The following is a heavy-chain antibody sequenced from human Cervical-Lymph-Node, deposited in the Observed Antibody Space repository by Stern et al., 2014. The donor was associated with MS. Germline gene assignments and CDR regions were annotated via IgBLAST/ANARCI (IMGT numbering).Heavy chain of an antibody. D-gene: IGHD3-3*01. CDR3: AHLVTGLWSGYYNFDY. Sequence: QVTLRESGPTLVKPTQTLTLTCTFSGFSLSTSGVGVGWIRQPPGKALEWLAPIYWDDDERYSPSLKSRLTITKDTSKNQVVLTMTNVEPADTATYYCAHLVTGLWSGYYNFDYWGQGSLVTVSS. CDR2: IYWDDDE. CDR1: GFSLSTSGVG. V-gene: IGHV2-5*02. J-gene: IGHJ4*02.